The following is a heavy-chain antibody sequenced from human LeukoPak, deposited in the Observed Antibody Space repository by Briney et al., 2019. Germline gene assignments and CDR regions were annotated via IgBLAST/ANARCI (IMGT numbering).Heavy chain of an antibody. CDR2: ISSSGYHT. V-gene: IGHV3-11*03. J-gene: IGHJ3*02. D-gene: IGHD2-21*02. Sequence: GGSLRLSCAASGFIFSDYCINWVRQAPGKGLEWVSYISSSGYHTNYADSVKGRLTISRNNTNNSLYLQMNSLRADDTAVYYCVGVVVTVPPAFDIWGQGTMVTVSS. CDR3: VGVVVTVPPAFDI. CDR1: GFIFSDYC.